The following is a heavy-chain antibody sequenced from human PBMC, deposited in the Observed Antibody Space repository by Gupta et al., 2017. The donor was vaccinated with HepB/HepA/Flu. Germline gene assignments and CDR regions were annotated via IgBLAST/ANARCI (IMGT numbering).Heavy chain of an antibody. Sequence: QVHLVQSGAEVKKTGASMKISCKASGYTFTNYYVHWIRQVPGQEPEWMGRINPNNGDTVYAHNFQGRVTMTTDTSITTAYLDLSSLRIDDTAIYYCATIEGLIGTTWGQGALVTISS. CDR3: ATIEGLIGTT. V-gene: IGHV1-2*06. CDR1: GYTFTNYY. D-gene: IGHD1-14*01. J-gene: IGHJ4*02. CDR2: INPNNGDT.